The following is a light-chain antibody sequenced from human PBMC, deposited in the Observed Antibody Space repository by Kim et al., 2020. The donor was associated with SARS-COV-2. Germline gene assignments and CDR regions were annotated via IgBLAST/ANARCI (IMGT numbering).Light chain of an antibody. CDR1: TIGRRT. Sequence: SYELTQPPSVSVAPGKTATIICGGDTIGRRTVHWYQQKPGQAPVVVIYDNTDRPSGIPERFSGSNSGNTATLTISRAEAGDDADYYCQLWDSGSDHVIFGGGTQLTVL. J-gene: IGLJ2*01. CDR2: DNT. CDR3: QLWDSGSDHVI. V-gene: IGLV3-21*03.